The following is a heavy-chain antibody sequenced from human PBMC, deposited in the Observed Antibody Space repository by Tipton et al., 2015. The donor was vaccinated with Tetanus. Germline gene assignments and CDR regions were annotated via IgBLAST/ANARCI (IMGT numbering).Heavy chain of an antibody. CDR2: IRSKAYGGTT. CDR3: TRDRVGASVDGMDV. Sequence: SLRLSCAASGFTFSDYYMTWIRQAPGKGLEWVGFIRSKAYGGTTEYAASVKGRFTISRDDSKSIAYLQMNSLKTEDTAVYYCTRDRVGASVDGMDVWGKGTTVTVSS. V-gene: IGHV3-49*03. D-gene: IGHD1-26*01. CDR1: GFTFSDYY. J-gene: IGHJ6*04.